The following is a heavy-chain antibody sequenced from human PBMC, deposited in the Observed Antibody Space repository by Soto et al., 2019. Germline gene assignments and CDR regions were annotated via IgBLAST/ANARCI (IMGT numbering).Heavy chain of an antibody. J-gene: IGHJ4*02. Sequence: ASVKVSCKASGERFTTYGISWVRQAPGQGLEWMGWISTYNTNTKYAPKFQGRLLLTTDTSTTTAHMELRSLRPDDTAVYYCARWAGQVRDYGGPFDYWGQGTLVTVSS. D-gene: IGHD4-17*01. V-gene: IGHV1-18*04. CDR1: GERFTTYG. CDR2: ISTYNTNT. CDR3: ARWAGQVRDYGGPFDY.